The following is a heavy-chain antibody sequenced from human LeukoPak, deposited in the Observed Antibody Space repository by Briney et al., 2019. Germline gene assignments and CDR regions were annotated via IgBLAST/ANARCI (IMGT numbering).Heavy chain of an antibody. CDR3: ARDPYYYDSSGFLYYGMDV. J-gene: IGHJ6*02. V-gene: IGHV4-59*01. CDR1: GGSISSYY. D-gene: IGHD3-22*01. Sequence: SETLSLTCTVSGGSISSYYWSWIRQPPGKGLEWIGYIYYSGSTNYNPSLKSRVTISVDTSKNQFSLKLSSVTAADTAVYYCARDPYYYDSSGFLYYGMDVWGQGTTVTVSS. CDR2: IYYSGST.